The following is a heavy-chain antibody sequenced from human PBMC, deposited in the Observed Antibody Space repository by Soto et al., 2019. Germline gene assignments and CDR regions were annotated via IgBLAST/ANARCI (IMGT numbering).Heavy chain of an antibody. J-gene: IGHJ5*02. V-gene: IGHV1-8*01. CDR3: ARTTQYYDILTGYYTSWFDP. D-gene: IGHD3-9*01. Sequence: GASVKVSCTSPGYTFTSYDINWVRQATGQGLEWMGWMNPNSGNTGYAQKFQGRVTMTRNTSISTAYMELSSLRSEDTAVYYCARTTQYYDILTGYYTSWFDPWGQGTLVTVSS. CDR1: GYTFTSYD. CDR2: MNPNSGNT.